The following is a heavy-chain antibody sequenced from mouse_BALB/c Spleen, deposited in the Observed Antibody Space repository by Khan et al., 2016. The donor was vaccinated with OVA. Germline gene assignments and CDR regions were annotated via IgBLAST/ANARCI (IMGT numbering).Heavy chain of an antibody. V-gene: IGHV5-17*02. J-gene: IGHJ2*01. Sequence: EVELVESGGGLVQPGGSRKLSCVASGFTFSNFGMHWVRQAPEKGLEWVAYISGDSSTIYYIDTVKGRFTISRDNPKNTLFLQLTSLGSDDMAMYYCARSVFYGYYFDQWGQGTTLTVSS. CDR3: ARSVFYGYYFDQ. CDR2: ISGDSSTI. D-gene: IGHD1-1*01. CDR1: GFTFSNFG.